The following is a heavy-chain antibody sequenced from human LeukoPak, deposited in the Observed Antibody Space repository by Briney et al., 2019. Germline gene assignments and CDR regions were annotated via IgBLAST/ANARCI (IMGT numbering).Heavy chain of an antibody. D-gene: IGHD5-12*01. Sequence: SETLSLTCTVSGYSISRGYYWGWIRQPPGKGLEWIGNIFYSGSTYCNPSLKSRVTISVDTSKNQFSLKLSSVTAADTAVYYCARLAGYDYYYYYYMDVWGKGTTVTVSS. CDR2: IFYSGST. CDR1: GYSISRGYY. CDR3: ARLAGYDYYYYYYMDV. J-gene: IGHJ6*03. V-gene: IGHV4-38-2*02.